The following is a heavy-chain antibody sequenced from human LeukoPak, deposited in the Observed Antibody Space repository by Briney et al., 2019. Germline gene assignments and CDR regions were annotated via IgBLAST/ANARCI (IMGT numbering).Heavy chain of an antibody. CDR2: ISSSSSYI. CDR1: GFTFSSYS. V-gene: IGHV3-21*04. D-gene: IGHD3-22*01. Sequence: GGSLRLSCAASGFTFSSYSMNWVRQAPGKGLEWVSSISSSSSYIYYADSVKGRFTISRDNAKNSLYLQMNSLRAEDTAVYYCAKIPFPYYYDSSGYYYFDYWGQGTLVTVSS. CDR3: AKIPFPYYYDSSGYYYFDY. J-gene: IGHJ4*02.